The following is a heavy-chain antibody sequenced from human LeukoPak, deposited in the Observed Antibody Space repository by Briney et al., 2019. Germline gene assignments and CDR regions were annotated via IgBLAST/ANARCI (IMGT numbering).Heavy chain of an antibody. CDR1: GFTFSSYT. V-gene: IGHV3-23*01. CDR3: AKDGERWLSAHWGYS. J-gene: IGHJ4*02. Sequence: GGSLRLSCAASGFTFSSYTMSWVRQAPGKGLEWVSTITTSDGNTYYADSVKGRFTVSRDNSKNRLFLQINSLRAEDTAVYYCAKDGERWLSAHWGYSWGRGTLVTVSS. D-gene: IGHD3-22*01. CDR2: ITTSDGNT.